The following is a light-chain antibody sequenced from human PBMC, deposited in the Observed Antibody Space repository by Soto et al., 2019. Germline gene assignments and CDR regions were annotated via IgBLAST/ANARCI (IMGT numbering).Light chain of an antibody. V-gene: IGLV2-11*01. CDR1: SSDVDAYNY. CDR3: YSYGDSYTWV. J-gene: IGLJ3*02. Sequence: QYALTQPRSVSGSPGQSVTISCTGTSSDVDAYNYVSWYQQHPGNAPKLIIFDVNTRPSGVPDRFSGSKSDNTASLTISGIRPDDEADYFCYSYGDSYTWVFGGGTKLTVL. CDR2: DVN.